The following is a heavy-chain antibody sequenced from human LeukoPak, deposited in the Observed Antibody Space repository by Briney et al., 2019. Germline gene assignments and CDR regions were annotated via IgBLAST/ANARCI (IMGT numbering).Heavy chain of an antibody. J-gene: IGHJ4*02. CDR1: GFTFTSYS. Sequence: GGSLRLSCAASGFTFTSYSMNWVRQAPGKGLEWVSTISGGGSTYYADSVKGRFTISRDNSKNTLYLQVNSLRAEDTAVYYCAKGGKWDVTPFDYWGQGTLVTVSS. CDR3: AKGGKWDVTPFDY. D-gene: IGHD1-26*01. V-gene: IGHV3-23*01. CDR2: ISGGGST.